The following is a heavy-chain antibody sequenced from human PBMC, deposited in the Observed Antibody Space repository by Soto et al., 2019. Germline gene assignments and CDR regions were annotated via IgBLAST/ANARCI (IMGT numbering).Heavy chain of an antibody. V-gene: IGHV3-74*01. J-gene: IGHJ4*01. CDR2: INNDGSST. CDR3: KRVDYGLRIDY. Sequence: EVQLVESGGGLVQPGGSLRLSCAASGFTFSSYWMHWVRQAPGKGLVWVSHINNDGSSTTYADSVKGRFTISRGNAKNTLYLPMNSLRAQHACVYFCKRVDYGLRIDYWGLGTLVTVSS. D-gene: IGHD3-10*01. CDR1: GFTFSSYW.